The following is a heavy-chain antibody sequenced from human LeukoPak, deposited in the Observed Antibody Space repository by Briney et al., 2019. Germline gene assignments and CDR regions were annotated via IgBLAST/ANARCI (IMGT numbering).Heavy chain of an antibody. D-gene: IGHD3-22*01. V-gene: IGHV3-23*01. CDR3: AKIDFDY. CDR1: GFTFNNYA. Sequence: GGSLRLSCAASGFTFNNYAMSWVRQTPAQGLEWFSVISGSGGTTYYADSVKGRFSISRDNSKKTLYLQMNNLRAEDTAVYFCAKIDFDYWGQGTLVTVSS. J-gene: IGHJ4*02. CDR2: ISGSGGTT.